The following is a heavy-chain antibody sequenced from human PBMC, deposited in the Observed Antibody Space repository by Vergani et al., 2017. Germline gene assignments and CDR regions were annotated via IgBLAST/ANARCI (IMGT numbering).Heavy chain of an antibody. D-gene: IGHD1-26*01. Sequence: QVQLVQSGAEVKKPGSSVKVSCKASGGTFSSYAISWVRQAPGQGLEWMGRIIPILGIANYAQKFRGRVTITADKATSKAYMELTSLRSEDTAVYYCAGDGVTGWELPLDYWGQGTTVTVSS. CDR1: GGTFSSYA. V-gene: IGHV1-69*04. J-gene: IGHJ4*02. CDR3: AGDGVTGWELPLDY. CDR2: IIPILGIA.